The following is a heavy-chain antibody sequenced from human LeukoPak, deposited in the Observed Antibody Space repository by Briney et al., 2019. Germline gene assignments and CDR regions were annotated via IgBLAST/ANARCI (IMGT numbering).Heavy chain of an antibody. CDR1: GFTFSSYA. CDR3: AATFEYSYGPFDY. D-gene: IGHD5-18*01. Sequence: GGSLRLSCAASGFTFSSYAMSWVRQAPGKGLEWVSAISGSGGSTYYADSVKGRFTISRDNSKNTLYLQMNSLRAEDTAVYYCAATFEYSYGPFDYWGQGTLVTVSS. CDR2: ISGSGGST. V-gene: IGHV3-23*01. J-gene: IGHJ4*02.